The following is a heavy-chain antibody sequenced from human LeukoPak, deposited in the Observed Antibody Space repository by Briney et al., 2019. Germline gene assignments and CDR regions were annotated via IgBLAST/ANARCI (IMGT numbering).Heavy chain of an antibody. J-gene: IGHJ4*02. CDR3: ARSDGYFLTLYHFDY. V-gene: IGHV4-59*01. CDR2: IYYSGST. Sequence: SEALSLTCTLPGGSISSYYWCWSRQPLGGGVGWMRHIYYSGSTNYNPSIKGRVTISVDTSKNQFSLKMSSVTAADTAVYYCARSDGYFLTLYHFDYWGQGTLVTVSS. D-gene: IGHD2-8*01. CDR1: GGSISSYY.